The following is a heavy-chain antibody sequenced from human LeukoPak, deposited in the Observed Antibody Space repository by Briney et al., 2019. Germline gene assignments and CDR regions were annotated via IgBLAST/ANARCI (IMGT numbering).Heavy chain of an antibody. CDR3: ATGLWLWFGDSV. V-gene: IGHV1-24*01. D-gene: IGHD3-10*01. Sequence: ASVKVSCKVSGYTLTELSMHWVRQAPGKGLEWMGGFDPEDGETIYAQKFQGRVTMTEDTSTDTAYMELSSLRSEDTAVYYCATGLWLWFGDSVWGKGTTVTISS. CDR1: GYTLTELS. CDR2: FDPEDGET. J-gene: IGHJ6*04.